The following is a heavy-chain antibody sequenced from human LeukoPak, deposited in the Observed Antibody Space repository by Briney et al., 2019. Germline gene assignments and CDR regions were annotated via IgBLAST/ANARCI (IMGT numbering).Heavy chain of an antibody. CDR3: ARDRFRYFDWLLSDYYGMDV. V-gene: IGHV1-46*01. J-gene: IGHJ6*02. CDR1: GYTFTSYY. Sequence: ASVTVSCKASGYTFTSYYMHWVRQAPGQGLEWMGIINPSGGSTSYAQKFQGRVTMTRDTSTSTVYMELSSLRSEDTAVYYCARDRFRYFDWLLSDYYGMDVWGQGTTVTVSS. CDR2: INPSGGST. D-gene: IGHD3-9*01.